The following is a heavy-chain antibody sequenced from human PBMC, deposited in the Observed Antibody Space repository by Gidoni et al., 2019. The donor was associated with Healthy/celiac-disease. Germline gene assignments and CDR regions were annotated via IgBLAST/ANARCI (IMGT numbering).Heavy chain of an antibody. Sequence: QVQLVQSGAEVKKPGSSAMGSCKASGGTFSSYAISWVRQAPGQGLEWMGGIIPIFGTANYAQKFQGRVTITADESTSTAYMELSSLRSEDTAVYYCARVETTMSWFDPWGQGTLVTVSS. D-gene: IGHD4-4*01. CDR1: GGTFSSYA. J-gene: IGHJ5*02. CDR3: ARVETTMSWFDP. V-gene: IGHV1-69*01. CDR2: IIPIFGTA.